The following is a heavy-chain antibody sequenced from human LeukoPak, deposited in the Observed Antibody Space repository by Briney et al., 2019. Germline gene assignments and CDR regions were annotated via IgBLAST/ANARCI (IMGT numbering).Heavy chain of an antibody. J-gene: IGHJ3*02. CDR2: MYHSGLT. CDR3: ARHSAHSSTNDAFDI. V-gene: IGHV4-38-2*02. CDR1: GYSISSGYY. Sequence: SETLSLTCTVSGYSISSGYYWGWIRQPPGKGLEWIGSMYHSGLTYHNPSLKSRVTISVDTSKNQFSLKLTSVTAADTAVYYCARHSAHSSTNDAFDIWGQGTMVTVSS. D-gene: IGHD6-13*01.